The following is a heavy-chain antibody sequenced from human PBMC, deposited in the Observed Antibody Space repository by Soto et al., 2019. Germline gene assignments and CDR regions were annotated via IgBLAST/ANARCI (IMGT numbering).Heavy chain of an antibody. J-gene: IGHJ4*02. CDR1: GGSISSGGYY. CDR2: IYYSGST. V-gene: IGHV4-31*03. Sequence: SETLSLTCTVSGGSISSGGYYWSWIRQHPGKGLEWIGYIYYSGSTYYNPSLKSRVTISVDTSKNQFSLKLSSVTAADTAVYYCARAPKEEVYFDYWGQGTLVTVSS. CDR3: ARAPKEEVYFDY.